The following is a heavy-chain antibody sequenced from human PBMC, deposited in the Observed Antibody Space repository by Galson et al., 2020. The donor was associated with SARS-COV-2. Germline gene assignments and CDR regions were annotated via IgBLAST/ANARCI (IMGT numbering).Heavy chain of an antibody. V-gene: IGHV3-11*05. Sequence: GGSLRLSCAASGFTFSDYYMSWISQAPGKGLEWVSYISSSSSYTNYADSVKGRFTISRDNAKNSLYLQMNSLRAEDTAVYYCARVERGYCSSTSCYIPGYYYYMDVWGKGTTVTVSS. CDR3: ARVERGYCSSTSCYIPGYYYYMDV. D-gene: IGHD2-2*02. CDR2: ISSSSSYT. CDR1: GFTFSDYY. J-gene: IGHJ6*03.